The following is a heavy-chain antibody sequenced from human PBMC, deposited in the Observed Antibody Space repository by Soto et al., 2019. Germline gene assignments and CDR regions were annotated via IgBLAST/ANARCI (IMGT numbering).Heavy chain of an antibody. Sequence: GASFKVPCNASEYTFTSYAMHWVRQAPGQRLEWMGWINAGNGNTKYSQKFQGRVTITRDTSASTAYMELSSLRSEDTAVYYCARSLDPYYYYYYMDVWGKGTTVTVSS. CDR3: ARSLDPYYYYYYMDV. CDR1: EYTFTSYA. J-gene: IGHJ6*03. CDR2: INAGNGNT. V-gene: IGHV1-3*01.